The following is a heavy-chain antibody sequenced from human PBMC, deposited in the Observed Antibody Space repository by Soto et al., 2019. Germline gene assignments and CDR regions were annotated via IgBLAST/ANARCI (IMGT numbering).Heavy chain of an antibody. CDR1: EYNFTSYW. D-gene: IGHD6-13*01. Sequence: GESLKISCKGSEYNFTSYWIGWVRQMPGKGLEWMGIIYPGDSDTRYSPSFQGQVTISADKSISTAYLQWGSLKASDTAMYYCVSLVISSSSEYYGNAVWGKGTTVTVSS. J-gene: IGHJ6*04. V-gene: IGHV5-51*01. CDR3: VSLVISSSSEYYGNAV. CDR2: IYPGDSDT.